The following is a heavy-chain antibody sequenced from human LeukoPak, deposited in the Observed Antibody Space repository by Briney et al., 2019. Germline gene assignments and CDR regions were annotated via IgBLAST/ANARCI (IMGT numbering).Heavy chain of an antibody. J-gene: IGHJ3*02. CDR3: ARLDSSGYLRSDPPRNDAFDI. CDR1: GYIFTSYW. V-gene: IGHV5-51*01. CDR2: IYPGDSDT. D-gene: IGHD3-22*01. Sequence: GESLKISCKGSGYIFTSYWIGWVRQMPGKGLEWMGIIYPGDSDTIYSPSFQGQVTISADKSISTAYMQWSSLKASDTAMYYCARLDSSGYLRSDPPRNDAFDIWGQGTMVTVSS.